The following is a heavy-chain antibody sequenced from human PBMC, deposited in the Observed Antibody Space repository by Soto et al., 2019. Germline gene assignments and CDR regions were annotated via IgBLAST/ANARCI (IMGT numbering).Heavy chain of an antibody. J-gene: IGHJ4*02. D-gene: IGHD2-15*01. Sequence: GGSLRLSCAASEFTFSMYWMSWVRQAPGKGLEWVAKINQNGSEKNYVDSVKGRFTISRDNAKNSLYLQMNSLRAEDTAEYYCATERIHNIPFPGRADYWGQGTLVTVSS. V-gene: IGHV3-7*04. CDR2: INQNGSEK. CDR1: EFTFSMYW. CDR3: ATERIHNIPFPGRADY.